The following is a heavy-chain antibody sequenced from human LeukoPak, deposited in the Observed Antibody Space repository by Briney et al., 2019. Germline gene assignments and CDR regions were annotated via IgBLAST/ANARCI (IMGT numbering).Heavy chain of an antibody. CDR1: GGSFSGYY. CDR2: INHSGST. Sequence: PSETLSLTCAVYGGSFSGYYWSWIRQPPGKGLEWIGEINHSGSTNYNPSLKSRVTISVDTSKNQFSLKLSSVTAADTAVYYCARSPYSSSWYIYDLWFDPWGQGTLVTVSS. J-gene: IGHJ5*02. CDR3: ARSPYSSSWYIYDLWFDP. V-gene: IGHV4-34*01. D-gene: IGHD6-13*01.